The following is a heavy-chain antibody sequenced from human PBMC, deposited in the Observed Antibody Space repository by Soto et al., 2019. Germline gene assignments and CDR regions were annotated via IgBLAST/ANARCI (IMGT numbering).Heavy chain of an antibody. J-gene: IGHJ4*02. V-gene: IGHV4-31*01. Sequence: QVQLQESGPGLVKPSQTLSLTCTVSGGSISSGGYYWSWIRQHPGKGLEWIGYIYSSGSTYYNPTLRRLVTISVDTSKNQFSLKLSSVTAADTAVYYCARLVLRFLDADYWGQGTLVTVSS. CDR2: IYSSGST. D-gene: IGHD3-3*01. CDR1: GGSISSGGYY. CDR3: ARLVLRFLDADY.